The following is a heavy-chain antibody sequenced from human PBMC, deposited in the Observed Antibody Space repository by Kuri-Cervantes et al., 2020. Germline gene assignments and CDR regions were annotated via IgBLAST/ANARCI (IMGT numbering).Heavy chain of an antibody. CDR3: AKVIGYSYGGDFDS. V-gene: IGHV3-23*01. D-gene: IGHD5-18*01. J-gene: IGHJ4*02. CDR2: ISGSGGST. CDR1: GFTFSSYA. Sequence: GESLKISCAASGFTFSSYAMSWVRQAPGKGLEWVSAISGSGGSTYYADSVKGRFTISRDNSKNTLYLQMNSLRAEDTAVYYCAKVIGYSYGGDFDSWGQGTLVTVSS.